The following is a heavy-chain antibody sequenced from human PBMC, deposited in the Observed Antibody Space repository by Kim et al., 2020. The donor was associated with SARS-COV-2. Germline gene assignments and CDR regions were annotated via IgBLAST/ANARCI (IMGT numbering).Heavy chain of an antibody. V-gene: IGHV3-15*01. CDR1: GFTFSYAW. CDR3: ATAPSVAARHPYFN. J-gene: IGHJ4*02. CDR2: IKSKTDGETT. Sequence: GGSLRLSCAVSGFTFSYAWMSWVRQAPGKGLEWVARIKSKTDGETTDYAAPVKGRFIISRDDSKNTLYLQMNSLKTEDTAVYYCATAPSVAARHPYFNWHQGTLVSVSS. D-gene: IGHD6-6*01.